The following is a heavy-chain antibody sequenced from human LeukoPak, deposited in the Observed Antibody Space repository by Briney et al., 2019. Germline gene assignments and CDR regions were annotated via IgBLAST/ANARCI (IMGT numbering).Heavy chain of an antibody. V-gene: IGHV4-34*01. Sequence: KPSETLSLTCAVYGGSFSGYYWSWIRQPPGKGLEWIGEINHSGSTNYNPSLKSRVTISVDTSKNQFSLKLSSVTAADTAVYYCARYNWNDQSWFDPWGQGTLVTVSS. J-gene: IGHJ5*02. CDR1: GGSFSGYY. CDR3: ARYNWNDQSWFDP. D-gene: IGHD1-1*01. CDR2: INHSGST.